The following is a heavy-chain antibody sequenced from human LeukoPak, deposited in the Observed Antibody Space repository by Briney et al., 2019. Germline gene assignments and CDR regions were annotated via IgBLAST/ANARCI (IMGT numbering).Heavy chain of an antibody. CDR3: ARDRRDAYSQNFDY. D-gene: IGHD5-24*01. V-gene: IGHV3-48*03. CDR1: GFTFSDYE. J-gene: IGHJ4*02. Sequence: GGSLRLSRAASGFTFSDYEMNWVRQAPGKGLEWVSYIGSSDTTIYYADSVRGRFTISRDNAKNSLYLQMNSLRAEDTAVYYCARDRRDAYSQNFDYWGQGTLVTVSS. CDR2: IGSSDTTI.